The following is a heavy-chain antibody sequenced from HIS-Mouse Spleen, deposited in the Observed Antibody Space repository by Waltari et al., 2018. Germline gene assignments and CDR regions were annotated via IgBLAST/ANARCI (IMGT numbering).Heavy chain of an antibody. Sequence: EVQLVESGGGLVQPGGSLRLSCAASGFTFSSFGRSLCRQAPGKGLGWVANIKQDGSEKYYVDSVKGRFTISRDNAKNSLYLQMNSLRAEDTAVYYCAREGDSGSYFDYWGQGTLVTVSS. CDR1: GFTFSSFG. J-gene: IGHJ4*02. CDR3: AREGDSGSYFDY. V-gene: IGHV3-7*01. D-gene: IGHD1-26*01. CDR2: IKQDGSEK.